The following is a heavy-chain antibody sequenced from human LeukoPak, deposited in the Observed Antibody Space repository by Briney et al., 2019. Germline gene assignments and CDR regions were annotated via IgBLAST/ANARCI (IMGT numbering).Heavy chain of an antibody. Sequence: GGSLRLSCAATGFTFSGYGMHGVRQAPGKGLAGVAVIWYDGSKTYYADSVKGRFTISRDNSKNTLYLQMSSLRADDTAVYYCAKSLGVGGYTRYKGFDQWGQGTLVTVSS. V-gene: IGHV3-33*06. J-gene: IGHJ4*02. CDR1: GFTFSGYG. CDR3: AKSLGVGGYTRYKGFDQ. CDR2: IWYDGSKT. D-gene: IGHD3-16*02.